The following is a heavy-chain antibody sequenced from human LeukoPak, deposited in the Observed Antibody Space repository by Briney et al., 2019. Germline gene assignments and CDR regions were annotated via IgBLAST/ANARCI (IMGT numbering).Heavy chain of an antibody. D-gene: IGHD3-22*01. Sequence: GRSLRLSCAASGFTFSSYGMHWVRQAPGKGREWVAVIWYDGRSKFDADSLKGRFTISRDNSKNTLYLQMNSLRAEDTSVYYCARVNRGYAFDIWGQGTLVTVSS. J-gene: IGHJ3*02. V-gene: IGHV3-33*01. CDR1: GFTFSSYG. CDR2: IWYDGRSK. CDR3: ARVNRGYAFDI.